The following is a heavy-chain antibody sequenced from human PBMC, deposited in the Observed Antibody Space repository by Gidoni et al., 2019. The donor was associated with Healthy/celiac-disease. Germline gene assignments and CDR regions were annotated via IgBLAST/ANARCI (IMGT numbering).Heavy chain of an antibody. D-gene: IGHD6-19*01. CDR3: AKDLGRGYSSGWYRGYFDY. V-gene: IGHV3-43*02. J-gene: IGHJ4*02. CDR1: GLTFDDSA. CDR2: SSGDGGST. Sequence: EVQLVESGGGVVQPGGSLRLSCAASGLTFDDSALHWVRQAPGKGLEWVCLSSGDGGSTYYADSVKGRFTISRDNSKNSLYLQMNSLRTEDTALYYCAKDLGRGYSSGWYRGYFDYWGQGTLVTVSS.